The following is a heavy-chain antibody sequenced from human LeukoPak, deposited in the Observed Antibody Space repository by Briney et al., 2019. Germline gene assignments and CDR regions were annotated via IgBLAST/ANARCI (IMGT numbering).Heavy chain of an antibody. Sequence: SETLSLTCTVSGGSISSYYWSLIRRPPGKGLEWIAYISDIGSINYNPSLKSRVTISLDTSKNQFSLKLSSVTAADTAVYYCASSPGYSYGYWFDPWGQGTLVTVSS. D-gene: IGHD5-18*01. CDR1: GGSISSYY. CDR2: ISDIGSI. CDR3: ASSPGYSYGYWFDP. V-gene: IGHV4-59*08. J-gene: IGHJ5*02.